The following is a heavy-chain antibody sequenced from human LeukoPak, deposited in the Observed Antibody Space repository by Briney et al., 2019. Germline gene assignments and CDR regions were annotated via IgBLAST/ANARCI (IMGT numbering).Heavy chain of an antibody. J-gene: IGHJ4*02. Sequence: GRSLRLSCAASGFTFSGYAMHWVRQAPGKGLEWVAVISYDGSNEYYAGSVKGRFTISRDNAKNSVYLQMNSLRAEDTAVYYCARDLYSTSWSPGYWGQGTLVTVSS. CDR1: GFTFSGYA. V-gene: IGHV3-30-3*01. CDR3: ARDLYSTSWSPGY. D-gene: IGHD2-2*01. CDR2: ISYDGSNE.